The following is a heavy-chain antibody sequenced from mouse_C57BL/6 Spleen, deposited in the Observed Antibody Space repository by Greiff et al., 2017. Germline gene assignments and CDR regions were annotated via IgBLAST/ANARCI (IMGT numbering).Heavy chain of an antibody. V-gene: IGHV5-6*01. J-gene: IGHJ4*01. D-gene: IGHD2-5*01. CDR1: GFTFSSYG. CDR3: ARHDSNPLDY. CDR2: ISSGGSYT. Sequence: VQLQQSGGDLVKPGGSLKLSCAASGFTFSSYGMSWVRQTPDKRLEWVATISSGGSYTYYPDSVKGRFTISRDNAKNTLYLQMSSLKSEDTAMYYCARHDSNPLDYWGQGTSVTVSS.